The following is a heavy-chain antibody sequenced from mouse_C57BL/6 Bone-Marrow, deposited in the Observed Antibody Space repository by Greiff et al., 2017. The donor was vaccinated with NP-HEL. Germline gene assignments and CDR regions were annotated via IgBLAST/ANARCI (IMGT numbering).Heavy chain of an antibody. CDR2: LDPNRGGT. V-gene: IGHV1-72*01. CDR3: ARERFAY. CDR1: GYTFTSYW. J-gene: IGHJ3*01. Sequence: QVQLQQPGAELVKPGASVKLSCKASGYTFTSYWMHWVKQRPGRGLEWIGRLDPNRGGTKYNEKFKSKATLTVDKSSSTAYLQLSSLTSEGSAVYYCARERFAYWGQGRLVTVSA.